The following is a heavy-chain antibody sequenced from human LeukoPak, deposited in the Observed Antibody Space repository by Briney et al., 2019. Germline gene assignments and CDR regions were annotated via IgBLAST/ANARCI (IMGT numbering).Heavy chain of an antibody. CDR1: GFTFSGYA. J-gene: IGHJ5*02. V-gene: IGHV3-23*01. Sequence: GGSLRLSCAASGFTFSGYAMSWVRQAPGKGLEWVSSISASGGDTYYADSVKGRFTIYRDNSRNTLYLQLHSLRAEDTAIYYCARAGATWFDPWGQGSLVTVSS. CDR3: ARAGATWFDP. CDR2: ISASGGDT. D-gene: IGHD6-19*01.